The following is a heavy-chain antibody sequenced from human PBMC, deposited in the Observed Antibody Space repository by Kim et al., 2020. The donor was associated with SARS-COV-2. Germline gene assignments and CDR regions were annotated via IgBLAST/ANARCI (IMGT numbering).Heavy chain of an antibody. V-gene: IGHV3-9*01. Sequence: SVKGRFTISRDNAKNSLYLQMNSLRAEDTALYYCARGRGYYYDSSGEIDYWGQGTLVTVSS. D-gene: IGHD3-22*01. CDR3: ARGRGYYYDSSGEIDY. J-gene: IGHJ4*02.